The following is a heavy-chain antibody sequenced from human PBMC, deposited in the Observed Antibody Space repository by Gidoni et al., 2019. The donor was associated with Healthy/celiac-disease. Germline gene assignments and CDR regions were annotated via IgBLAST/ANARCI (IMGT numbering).Heavy chain of an antibody. CDR1: GFTFDDYG. D-gene: IGHD2-21*02. Sequence: EVQLVESGGGVVRHGGSLRLACAAAGFTFDDYGMGGVRQAAGKGLEWVSGINWKGGSTGYADSVKGRFTISRDNAKNSLYLQMNSLRAEDTSLYYCARVGRGDSAYFDYWGQGTLVTVSS. CDR3: ARVGRGDSAYFDY. CDR2: INWKGGST. V-gene: IGHV3-20*04. J-gene: IGHJ4*02.